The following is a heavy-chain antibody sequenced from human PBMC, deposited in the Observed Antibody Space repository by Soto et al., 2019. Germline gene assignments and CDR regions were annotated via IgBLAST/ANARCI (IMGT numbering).Heavy chain of an antibody. CDR1: GFSLNTYW. CDR3: ARLGPPYSGSGDYYEMDV. CDR2: IFPGDSDT. V-gene: IGHV5-51*01. J-gene: IGHJ6*02. D-gene: IGHD3-3*01. Sequence: GESLKISCKASGFSLNTYWIAWVRQMPGKGLEWMGAIFPGDSDTKYSPSFEGQVTISADRSTSTAYVQWDSLRASDSARYYCARLGPPYSGSGDYYEMDVWGPGTTVTVSS.